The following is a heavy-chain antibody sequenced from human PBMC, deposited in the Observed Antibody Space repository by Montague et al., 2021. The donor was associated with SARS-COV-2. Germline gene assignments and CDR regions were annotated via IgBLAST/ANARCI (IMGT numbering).Heavy chain of an antibody. D-gene: IGHD6-13*01. CDR2: TYYRSMWKS. CDR3: VRGIEAAGSYDY. V-gene: IGHV6-1*01. J-gene: IGHJ4*02. CDR1: GDSVSSNSAT. Sequence: CAISGDSVSSNSATWNWIRQSPSRGLEWLGRTYYRSMWKSDYARSVKRRIAINPDTSKNQFSLQLSSVTPEGTALYYCVRGIEAAGSYDYWGQGTLVTVSS.